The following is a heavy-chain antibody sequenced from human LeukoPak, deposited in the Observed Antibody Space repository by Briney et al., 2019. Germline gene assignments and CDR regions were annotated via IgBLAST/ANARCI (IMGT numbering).Heavy chain of an antibody. D-gene: IGHD3-22*01. CDR2: IYYTGST. V-gene: IGHV4-59*08. CDR1: GGSISSYY. CDR3: ASYYYDSSSYYEPFDY. J-gene: IGHJ4*02. Sequence: SETLSLTCTVSGGSISSYYWSWIRQPPGKGLEWIGYIYYTGSTYYNPSLKSRVTISVDTSKNQFSLKLSSVTAADTAVYHCASYYYDSSSYYEPFDYWGQGTLVTVSS.